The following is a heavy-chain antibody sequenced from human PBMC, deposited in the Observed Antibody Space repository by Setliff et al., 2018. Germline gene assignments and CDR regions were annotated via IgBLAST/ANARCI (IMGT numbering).Heavy chain of an antibody. Sequence: PSETLSLTCTVSGGSISSHYWSWIRQPPGKGLEWIGSIYYTGSTYYNPSLKSRVTISVDTSKNQFSLKLSSVTALDTAVYYCARYYYDSSGYSESDLGWFDPWGQGTLVTVSS. J-gene: IGHJ5*02. D-gene: IGHD3-22*01. CDR1: GGSISSHY. CDR2: IYYTGST. V-gene: IGHV4-59*11. CDR3: ARYYYDSSGYSESDLGWFDP.